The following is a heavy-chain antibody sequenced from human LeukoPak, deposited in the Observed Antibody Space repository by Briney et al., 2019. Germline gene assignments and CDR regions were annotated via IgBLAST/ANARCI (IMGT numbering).Heavy chain of an antibody. J-gene: IGHJ6*03. V-gene: IGHV4-30-4*08. CDR2: IYYSGST. D-gene: IGHD2/OR15-2a*01. CDR3: ARVNTLAPLYYYYYMDV. Sequence: SETLSLTCTVSGGSISSGSYYWSWIRQPPGKGLEWIGYIYYSGSTYYNPSLKSRVTISVDTSKNQFSLKLSSVTAADTAVYYCARVNTLAPLYYYYYMDVWGKGTTVTVSS. CDR1: GGSISSGSYY.